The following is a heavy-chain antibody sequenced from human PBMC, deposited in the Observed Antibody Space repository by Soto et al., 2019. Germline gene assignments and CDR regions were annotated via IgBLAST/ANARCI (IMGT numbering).Heavy chain of an antibody. J-gene: IGHJ4*02. CDR2: IYSGGST. V-gene: IGHV3-66*01. CDR3: AIVATENFDY. Sequence: GGSLRLSCAASGFTVSSNYMSWVRQAPGKGLEWVSVIYSGGSTYYADSVKGRFTISRDNSKNTLYLQMNSLRAEDTAVCYCAIVATENFDYWGQGTLVTVSS. CDR1: GFTVSSNY. D-gene: IGHD5-12*01.